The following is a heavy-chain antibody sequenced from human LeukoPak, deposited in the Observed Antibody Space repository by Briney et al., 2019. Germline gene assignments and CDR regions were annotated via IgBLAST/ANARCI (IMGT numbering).Heavy chain of an antibody. CDR2: IYYSGST. CDR3: ARGRGSSWYYYYYGMDV. V-gene: IGHV4-59*12. J-gene: IGHJ6*02. CDR1: GGSISSYY. D-gene: IGHD6-13*01. Sequence: PSETLSLTCTVSGGSISSYYWSWIRQPPGKGLEWIGYIYYSGSTNYNPSLKSRVTISVDTSKSQFSLKLSSVTAADTAVYYCARGRGSSWYYYYYGMDVWGQGTTVTVSS.